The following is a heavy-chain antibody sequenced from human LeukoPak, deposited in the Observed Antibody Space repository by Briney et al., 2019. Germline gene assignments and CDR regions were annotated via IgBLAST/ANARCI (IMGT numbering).Heavy chain of an antibody. CDR3: ARGAPNYYYMDV. J-gene: IGHJ6*03. CDR1: GYTFTSYY. CDR2: INPNSGGT. V-gene: IGHV1-2*02. Sequence: ASVKVSCKASGYTFTSYYMHWVRQAPGQGLEWMGWINPNSGGTNYAQKFQGRVTMTRDTSISTAYMELSRLRSDDTAVHYCARGAPNYYYMDVWGKGTTVTASS.